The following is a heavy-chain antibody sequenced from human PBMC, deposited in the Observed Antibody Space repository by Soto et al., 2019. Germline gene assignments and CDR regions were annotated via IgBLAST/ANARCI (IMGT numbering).Heavy chain of an antibody. V-gene: IGHV3-30*18. J-gene: IGHJ6*02. D-gene: IGHD3-16*01. CDR1: GFTFSSYG. Sequence: QVQLVESGGGVVQPGRSLRLSCAASGFTFSSYGMHWVRQAPGKGLEWVAVISYDGSNKYYADSVKGRFTISRDNSKNTLYLQMNSLGAEDTAVYYCAKVYDYVWGSYGPWGYCMDVWGQGTTVTVAS. CDR2: ISYDGSNK. CDR3: AKVYDYVWGSYGPWGYCMDV.